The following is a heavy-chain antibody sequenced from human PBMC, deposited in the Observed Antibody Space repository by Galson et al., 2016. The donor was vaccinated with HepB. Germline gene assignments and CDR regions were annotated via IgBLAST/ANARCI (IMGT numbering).Heavy chain of an antibody. CDR2: IYHSGSA. J-gene: IGHJ4*02. D-gene: IGHD5-24*01. Sequence: TLSLTCTVSGDSITSGGYYWSWVRQHPGKGLKWIGYIYHSGSAYYNPSLRSRLSMSVDTSKSQFSLKLNSLAAADTAIYYCVRDRRLQGLDYWGQGILVTVSS. CDR1: GDSITSGGYY. CDR3: VRDRRLQGLDY. V-gene: IGHV4-31*02.